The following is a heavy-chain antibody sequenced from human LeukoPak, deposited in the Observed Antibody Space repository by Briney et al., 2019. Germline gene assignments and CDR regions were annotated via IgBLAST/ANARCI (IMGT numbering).Heavy chain of an antibody. V-gene: IGHV1-69*05. CDR1: GGTFSSYA. J-gene: IGHJ6*03. CDR2: IIPIFGTA. D-gene: IGHD2-2*01. Sequence: SVKVSCKASGGTFSSYAISWVRQAPGQGLEWMGGIIPIFGTANYAQKFQGRVTITTDESTSTAYMELSSLRSEDTAVYYCARTKPHCSSTSCLRYYYYYYMDVWGKGTTVTVSS. CDR3: ARTKPHCSSTSCLRYYYYYYMDV.